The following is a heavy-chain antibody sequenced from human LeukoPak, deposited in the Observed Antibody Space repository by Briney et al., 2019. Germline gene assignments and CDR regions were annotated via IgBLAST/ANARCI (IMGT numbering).Heavy chain of an antibody. J-gene: IGHJ6*02. CDR3: ARDSEGRIAVAGGYYYGMDV. D-gene: IGHD6-19*01. CDR2: IYYSGST. Sequence: PSETLSLTCTVSGGSISSSSYYWGWIRQPPGKGLEWIGSIYYSGSTYYNPSLKSRVTISVDTSKNQFSLKLSSVTAADTAVYYCARDSEGRIAVAGGYYYGMDVWGQGTTVTVSS. V-gene: IGHV4-39*07. CDR1: GGSISSSSYY.